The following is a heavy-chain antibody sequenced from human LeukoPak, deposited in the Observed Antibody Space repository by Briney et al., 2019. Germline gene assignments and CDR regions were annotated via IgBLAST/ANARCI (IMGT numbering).Heavy chain of an antibody. CDR1: GASISSGRYY. J-gene: IGHJ4*02. CDR3: AAGGDDAKAGY. D-gene: IGHD3-16*01. V-gene: IGHV4-39*01. CDR2: IHYSGTPT. Sequence: PSETLSLTCTVSGASISSGRYYWDWVRQPPGKGPEWIGTIHYSGTPTFYNPSLESRVTILADTSKNQFSLKLSSVTAADTALYYCAAGGDDAKAGYWGQGTLVAVSS.